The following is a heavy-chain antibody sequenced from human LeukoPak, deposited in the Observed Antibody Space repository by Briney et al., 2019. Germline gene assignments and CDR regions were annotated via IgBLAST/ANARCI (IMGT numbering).Heavy chain of an antibody. D-gene: IGHD5-18*01. J-gene: IGHJ6*03. CDR1: GFTFSSYS. CDR3: AKDFVGWDTAMVYYYYYMDV. Sequence: GGSLRLSCAASGFTFSSYSMNWVRQAPGKGLEWVAFIRYDGSNKYYADSVKGRFTISRDNSKNTLYLQMNSLRAEDTAVYYCAKDFVGWDTAMVYYYYYMDVWGKGTTVTISS. V-gene: IGHV3-30*02. CDR2: IRYDGSNK.